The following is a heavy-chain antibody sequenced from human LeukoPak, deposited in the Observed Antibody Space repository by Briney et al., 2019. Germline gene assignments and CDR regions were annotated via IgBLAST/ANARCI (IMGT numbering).Heavy chain of an antibody. Sequence: PGGSLRLSCAVSGFNFSTYCMSWVRQAPGQGLEWVANMNQDGSEKYYVDSLKGRFTISRDNAKNSLYLQMNSLRAEDTAVYYCARDPPGLELAGYDYWGQGTLVTVSS. D-gene: IGHD6-19*01. CDR2: MNQDGSEK. CDR1: GFNFSTYC. CDR3: ARDPPGLELAGYDY. J-gene: IGHJ4*02. V-gene: IGHV3-7*01.